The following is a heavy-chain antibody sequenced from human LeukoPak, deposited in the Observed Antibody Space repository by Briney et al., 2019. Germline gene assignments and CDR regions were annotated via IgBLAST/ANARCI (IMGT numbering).Heavy chain of an antibody. V-gene: IGHV1-69*05. J-gene: IGHJ6*03. CDR1: GGTFSSYA. CDR3: ARHFPYYDILTGRNYYYYMDV. Sequence: ASVKVSCKASGGTFSSYAISWVRQAPGQGLEWMGRIIPIFGTANYAQKFQGRVTITTDESTSTAYMELSSLRSEDTAVYYCARHFPYYDILTGRNYYYYMDVWGKGATVTVSS. D-gene: IGHD3-9*01. CDR2: IIPIFGTA.